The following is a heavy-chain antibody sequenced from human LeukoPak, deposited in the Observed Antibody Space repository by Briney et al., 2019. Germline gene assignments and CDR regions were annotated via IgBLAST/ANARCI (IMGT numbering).Heavy chain of an antibody. V-gene: IGHV4-34*01. CDR2: INHSGST. Sequence: SETLSLTCAVYGGSFSGYYWSWIRQPPGKGLEWIGEINHSGSTNYNPSFKSRVTISVDTSKNQFSLKLSSVTAADTAVYYCARGEWLVLFRRFYFDYWGQGTLVTVSS. J-gene: IGHJ4*02. D-gene: IGHD6-19*01. CDR1: GGSFSGYY. CDR3: ARGEWLVLFRRFYFDY.